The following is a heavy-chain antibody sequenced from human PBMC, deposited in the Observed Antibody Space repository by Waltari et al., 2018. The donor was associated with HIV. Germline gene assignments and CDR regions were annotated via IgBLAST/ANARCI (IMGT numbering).Heavy chain of an antibody. CDR1: GFTFSSYS. V-gene: IGHV3-48*02. CDR2: LSSSGTTR. D-gene: IGHD3-16*01. CDR3: ARDLIGPRII. J-gene: IGHJ4*02. Sequence: EVQLVESGGGLVQPGGSLRLSCAASGFTFSSYSMNWVRQAPGKGLEWVSYLSSSGTTRYYADSVKGRFTISRDNAKNSLYLQMNSLRDEDTAVYYCARDLIGPRIIWGQGTLVTVSS.